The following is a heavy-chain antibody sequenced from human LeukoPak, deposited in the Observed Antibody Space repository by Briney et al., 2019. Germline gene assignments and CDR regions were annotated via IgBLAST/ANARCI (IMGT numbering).Heavy chain of an antibody. CDR1: GYTFTGYD. J-gene: IGHJ6*02. CDR3: AREGVISRYNYYGMDV. CDR2: INPNSGGT. D-gene: IGHD3-16*02. V-gene: IGHV1-2*02. Sequence: GASLKVSCKASGYTFTGYDMHWVRQSPGQGLEWMGWINPNSGGTNYAQKFQGRVTMTRDTSISTAYMELSRLRSDDTAVYYCAREGVISRYNYYGMDVWGQGTTVTVSS.